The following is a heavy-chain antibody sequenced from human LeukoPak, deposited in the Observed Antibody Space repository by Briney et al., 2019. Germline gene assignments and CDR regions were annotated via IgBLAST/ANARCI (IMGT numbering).Heavy chain of an antibody. CDR3: ARDRYGDAFDY. Sequence: SETLSLTCAVYGESFSGYYWSWIRQPPGKGLEWIGEINHSGSTNYNPSLKSRVTISVDTSKNQFSLKLSSVTAADTAVYYCARDRYGDAFDYWGQGTLVTVSS. J-gene: IGHJ4*02. D-gene: IGHD4-17*01. CDR1: GESFSGYY. CDR2: INHSGST. V-gene: IGHV4-34*01.